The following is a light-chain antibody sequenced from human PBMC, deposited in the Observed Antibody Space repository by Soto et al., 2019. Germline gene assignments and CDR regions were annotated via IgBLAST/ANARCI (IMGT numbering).Light chain of an antibody. CDR3: QQFKDYVWT. V-gene: IGKV1-5*03. CDR1: QTINNW. Sequence: DILLTQSPSTLSASIGDRVTITCRTSQTINNWLAWYQQKPGKAPKLLIHKTSILESGVPSRFSGNGSGTEFTLTLSSLQPDDVATYYCQQFKDYVWTFGQGTKV. CDR2: KTS. J-gene: IGKJ1*01.